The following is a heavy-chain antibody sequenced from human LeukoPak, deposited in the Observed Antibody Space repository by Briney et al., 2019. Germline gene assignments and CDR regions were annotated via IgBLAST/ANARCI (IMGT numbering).Heavy chain of an antibody. CDR3: ARDLAGFQEPRYYYYMDV. D-gene: IGHD1-14*01. CDR1: GFTVSRNV. V-gene: IGHV3-66*02. J-gene: IGHJ6*03. CDR2: IYSGDRA. Sequence: GGSLRLSRVASGFTVSRNVMSWVRQAPGKGLEWVSLIYSGDRAFYADSVRGRFTISRNNSKHTLFLEMSSLKPEDTATYYCARDLAGFQEPRYYYYMDVWGKGTTVTVSS.